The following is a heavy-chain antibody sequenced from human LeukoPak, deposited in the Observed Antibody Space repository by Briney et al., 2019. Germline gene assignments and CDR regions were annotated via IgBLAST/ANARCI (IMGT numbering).Heavy chain of an antibody. CDR2: VNGAGIGT. CDR3: AKVSVCFACYFDY. CDR1: GYTFGAYG. D-gene: IGHD3-10*02. Sequence: GGSLRLSCAVSGYTFGAYGIASPRQVPGRGLESRESVNGAGIGTYYAPTVKGRFTISRDNSKNTAYLQMSTLRADDTAIYYCAKVSVCFACYFDYWGQGILVTVSS. V-gene: IGHV3-23*01. J-gene: IGHJ4*02.